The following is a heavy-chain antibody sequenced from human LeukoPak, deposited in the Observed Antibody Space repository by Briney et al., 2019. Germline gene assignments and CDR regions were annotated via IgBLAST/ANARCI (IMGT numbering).Heavy chain of an antibody. CDR3: AKDLGRLVNVDY. CDR1: GFTLSSYS. D-gene: IGHD6-19*01. CDR2: IDSSSTTI. Sequence: GGSLRLSCAASGFTLSSYSMNWVRQAPGKGLEWISFIDSSSTTIFYAESVRGRFTISRDNAKNSLFLQMNSLRVEDTAVYYCAKDLGRLVNVDYWGQGTLVTVSS. J-gene: IGHJ4*02. V-gene: IGHV3-48*04.